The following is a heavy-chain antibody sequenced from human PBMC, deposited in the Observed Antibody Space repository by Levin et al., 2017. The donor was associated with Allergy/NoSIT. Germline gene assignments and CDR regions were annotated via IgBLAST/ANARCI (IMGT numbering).Heavy chain of an antibody. CDR3: ARLGDNSYMDV. CDR1: GYRFIAYY. V-gene: IGHV1-2*02. J-gene: IGHJ6*03. CDR2: FNPNNGGT. Sequence: GESLKISCRTSGYRFIAYYMHWVRQAPGQGLEWMGWFNPNNGGTKYAQKFQGRVTMTRDTSINTAYMELSRLRSDDTAVYYCARLGDNSYMDVWGEGTTVIVSS. D-gene: IGHD3-16*01.